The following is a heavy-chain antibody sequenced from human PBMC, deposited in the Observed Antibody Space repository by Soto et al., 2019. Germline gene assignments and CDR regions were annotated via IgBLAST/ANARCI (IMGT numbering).Heavy chain of an antibody. CDR1: RFNFRNYA. V-gene: IGHV3-23*01. Sequence: PGGSLRLSCTASRFNFRNYAMSWVRQAPGKGLLRASIIISNGESTYHTGATYDADSVRGRFTISRDNSKNTLSLQMNSLRAEDTAVYFCTKALYCSSTSCYSGGDTFHIWGQGTMVTVS. CDR2: IISNGEST. CDR3: TKALYCSSTSCYSGGDTFHI. D-gene: IGHD2-2*01. J-gene: IGHJ3*02.